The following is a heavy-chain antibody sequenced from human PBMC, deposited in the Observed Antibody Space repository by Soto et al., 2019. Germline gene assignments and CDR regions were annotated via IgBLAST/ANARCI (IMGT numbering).Heavy chain of an antibody. V-gene: IGHV3-30-3*01. Sequence: GGSLRLSCAASGFTFSSYAMHWVRQAPGKGLEWVAVISYDGSNKYYADSVKGRFTISRDNSKNTLYLQMNSLRAEDTAVYYCAREIWNDAGDAFDIWGQGTMVTVSS. CDR3: AREIWNDAGDAFDI. CDR1: GFTFSSYA. D-gene: IGHD1-1*01. J-gene: IGHJ3*02. CDR2: ISYDGSNK.